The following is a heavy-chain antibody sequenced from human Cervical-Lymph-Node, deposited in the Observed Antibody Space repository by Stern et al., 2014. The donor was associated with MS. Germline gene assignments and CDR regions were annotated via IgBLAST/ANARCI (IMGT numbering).Heavy chain of an antibody. CDR1: GYTFTNYY. V-gene: IGHV1-46*01. CDR3: AREVAGHRLGMMDV. CDR2: INPSGGST. J-gene: IGHJ6*02. D-gene: IGHD6-19*01. Sequence: VQLVQSGAEVKKPGASVKVSCKASGYTFTNYYMHWVRQAPVQGLDWMGIINPSGGSTSYAQKFQGRVTMTRDTSTSTVYMELSSLRSEDTAVYYCAREVAGHRLGMMDVWGQGTTVTVSS.